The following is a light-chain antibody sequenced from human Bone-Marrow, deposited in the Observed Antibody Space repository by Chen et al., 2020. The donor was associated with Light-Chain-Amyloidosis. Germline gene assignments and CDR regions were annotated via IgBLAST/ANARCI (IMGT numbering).Light chain of an antibody. V-gene: IGLV2-14*03. Sequence: QSALTQPASVSGSPGQSITISCTGTSSDVGGYKFVSWYQPHPGKAPKVVIFDVSNRPSGVSDRFSGSKSGNTASLTISGLQAEDEADYYCSSFTSSTTVVFGGGTKVTVL. CDR3: SSFTSSTTVV. CDR1: SSDVGGYKF. CDR2: DVS. J-gene: IGLJ2*01.